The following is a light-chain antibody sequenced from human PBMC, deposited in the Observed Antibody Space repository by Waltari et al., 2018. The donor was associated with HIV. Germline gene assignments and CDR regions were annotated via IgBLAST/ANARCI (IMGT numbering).Light chain of an antibody. V-gene: IGKV1-39*01. CDR2: GSS. CDR3: QQTYSFPRYT. CDR1: QSIGTS. Sequence: DIQMTQSPSSVSVSVGHRVTIPCRASQSIGTSLNWYQRRPGKAPRLLIFGSSTLQSGVPSRFSGRGSGTDFTLTISSLQPEDFATYYCQQTYSFPRYTFGQGTKLEI. J-gene: IGKJ2*01.